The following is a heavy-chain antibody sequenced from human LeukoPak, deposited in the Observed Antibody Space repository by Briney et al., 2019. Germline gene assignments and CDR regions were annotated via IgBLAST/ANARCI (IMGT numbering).Heavy chain of an antibody. D-gene: IGHD5-24*01. CDR1: GFTLSSYG. V-gene: IGHV3-30*18. CDR3: AKEWLGRSAFDI. CDR2: ISYDGSNK. Sequence: GGSRRLSCVASGFTLSSYGMQWVRQAPDKGREWVAVISYDGSNKYYADSVKGRFTISRDNSKNTLYLPMNRLRAEDTAVYYCAKEWLGRSAFDIWGQGTMVTVSS. J-gene: IGHJ3*02.